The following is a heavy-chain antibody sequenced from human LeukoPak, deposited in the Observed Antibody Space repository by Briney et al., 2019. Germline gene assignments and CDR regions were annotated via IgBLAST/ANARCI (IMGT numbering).Heavy chain of an antibody. CDR2: IYWNDDK. V-gene: IGHV2-5*01. J-gene: IGHJ5*02. CDR1: GFSLSTSGVG. Sequence: SGPTLVKPTQTLTLTCTFSGFSLSTSGVGVGWIRQPPGKALEWLAPIYWNDDKRYSPSLKSRLTITKDTSKNQVVLTMTNMDPVDTATYYCAHRRGRSPYNWFDPWGQGTLVTVSS. D-gene: IGHD1-26*01. CDR3: AHRRGRSPYNWFDP.